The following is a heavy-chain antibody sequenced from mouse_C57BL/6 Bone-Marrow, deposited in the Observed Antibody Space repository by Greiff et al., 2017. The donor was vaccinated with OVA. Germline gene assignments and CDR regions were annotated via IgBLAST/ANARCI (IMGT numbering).Heavy chain of an antibody. CDR3: ARTYLWAMDY. V-gene: IGHV1-64*01. Sequence: QVQLQQSGAELVKPGASVKLSCKASGYTFTSYWMHWVKQRPGQGLEWIGMIHPNSGSTNYNEKFKSKATLTVDKSSSTAYMQLSSLTSEDSAVYYCARTYLWAMDYWGQGTSVTVSS. CDR1: GYTFTSYW. CDR2: IHPNSGST. D-gene: IGHD5-1*01. J-gene: IGHJ4*01.